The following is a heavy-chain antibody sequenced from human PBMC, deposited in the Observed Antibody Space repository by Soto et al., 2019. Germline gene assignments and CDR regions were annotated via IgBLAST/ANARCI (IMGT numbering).Heavy chain of an antibody. V-gene: IGHV4-39*01. J-gene: IGHJ4*02. CDR3: ARRSTVTYDY. Sequence: QLQLQESGPELVKPSETLSLNCTVSGGSLTSNSYYWGWIRQPPGKGLEWIGSFYYSRSTYFNPSLKSRVTISVETSKNQYSLKLSAVTAADTAVYYCARRSTVTYDYWGQGILVTVSS. CDR1: GGSLTSNSYY. D-gene: IGHD4-17*01. CDR2: FYYSRST.